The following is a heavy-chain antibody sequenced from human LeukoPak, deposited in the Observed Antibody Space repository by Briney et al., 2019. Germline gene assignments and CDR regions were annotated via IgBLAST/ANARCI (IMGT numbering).Heavy chain of an antibody. CDR3: AKRPGYSSGWYFDY. CDR2: INSDGSST. J-gene: IGHJ4*02. D-gene: IGHD6-19*01. V-gene: IGHV3-74*01. CDR1: GFTFSSYW. Sequence: PGGSLRLSCAASGFTFSSYWMHWVRQAPGKGLVWVSRINSDGSSTSYADSVKGRFTISRDNAKNTLYLQMNSLRAEDTAVYYCAKRPGYSSGWYFDYWGQGTLVTVSS.